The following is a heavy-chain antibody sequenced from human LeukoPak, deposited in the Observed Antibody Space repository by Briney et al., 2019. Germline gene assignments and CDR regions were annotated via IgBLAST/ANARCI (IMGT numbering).Heavy chain of an antibody. CDR2: IYGGETT. D-gene: IGHD3-22*01. CDR3: ARPLHFDSTIYYYGYPSNAFDV. CDR1: GFTFTSNY. V-gene: IGHV3-53*01. J-gene: IGHJ3*01. Sequence: GGSLRLSCAASGFTFTSNYMSWLRQAPGKGLEWVSVIYGGETTDYADSVKGRFTIFRDNSKNTLYLQMNSLRADDTAVYYCARPLHFDSTIYYYGYPSNAFDVWGQGTVVTVSS.